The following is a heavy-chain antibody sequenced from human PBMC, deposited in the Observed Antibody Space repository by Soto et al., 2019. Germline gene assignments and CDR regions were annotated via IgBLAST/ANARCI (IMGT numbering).Heavy chain of an antibody. CDR1: GFTFSSYS. Sequence: AGGSLRLSCAASGFTFSSYSMNWVRQAPGKGLEWVSYISSSSSTIYYADSVKGRFTISRDNAKNSLYLQMNSLRDEDTAVYYCARGIAAAGVYYYYGMDVWGQGTTVTVSS. V-gene: IGHV3-48*02. D-gene: IGHD6-13*01. CDR3: ARGIAAAGVYYYYGMDV. CDR2: ISSSSSTI. J-gene: IGHJ6*02.